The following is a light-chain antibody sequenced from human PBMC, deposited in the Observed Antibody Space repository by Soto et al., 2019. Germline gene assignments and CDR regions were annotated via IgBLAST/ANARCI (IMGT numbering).Light chain of an antibody. V-gene: IGLV2-23*02. Sequence: QSALTQPASVSGSPGQSITISCTGTSTDPATYDLVSWYQQHPGKAPQLIIYEVAKRPSGVSARLSGSQSGDTASLTISGLQAADEAYYYCCSRLFGGGTKLTVL. J-gene: IGLJ2*01. CDR2: EVA. CDR1: STDPATYDL. CDR3: CSRL.